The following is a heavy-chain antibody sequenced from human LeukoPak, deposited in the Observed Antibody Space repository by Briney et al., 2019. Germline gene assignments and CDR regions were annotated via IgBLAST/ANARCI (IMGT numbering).Heavy chain of an antibody. CDR1: GCTFNNYA. Sequence: ASVKVSCKASGCTFNNYAMNWVRQAPGQGPEWMGWINTNTGNPTYAQGFTGRFVFSVDTSVSTAYLQISSLKAEDTAVYYCATSPGIAASSGYYFDHWGQGTLVTVSS. D-gene: IGHD6-13*01. CDR2: INTNTGNP. CDR3: ATSPGIAASSGYYFDH. V-gene: IGHV7-4-1*02. J-gene: IGHJ4*02.